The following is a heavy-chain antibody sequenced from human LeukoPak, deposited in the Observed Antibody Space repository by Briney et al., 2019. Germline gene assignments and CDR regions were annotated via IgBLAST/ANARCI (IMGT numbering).Heavy chain of an antibody. D-gene: IGHD2-15*01. V-gene: IGHV4-59*08. Sequence: SETQSLTCTVSGGSISSYYWSWIRQPPGKGLEWIGYIYYSGSTNYNPSLKSRVTISVDTSKNQFSLKLSSVTAADTAVYYCARLMTSLIVDYWGQGTLVTVSS. CDR3: ARLMTSLIVDY. CDR2: IYYSGST. J-gene: IGHJ4*02. CDR1: GGSISSYY.